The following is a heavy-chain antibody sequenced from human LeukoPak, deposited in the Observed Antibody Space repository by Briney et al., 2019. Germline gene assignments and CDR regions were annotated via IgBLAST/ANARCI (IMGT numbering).Heavy chain of an antibody. D-gene: IGHD3-3*01. V-gene: IGHV3-30*02. CDR1: GSTFSSYG. Sequence: GGSLRLSCAASGSTFSSYGMHWVRQAPRKGLEGVAFILYDGSNKYYADSVKGRFTISRDNSKNTLYLQMNSLRAEDTPVYYCAKDLYDFWSGPTGYMDVWGKGTTVTVSS. CDR2: ILYDGSNK. CDR3: AKDLYDFWSGPTGYMDV. J-gene: IGHJ6*04.